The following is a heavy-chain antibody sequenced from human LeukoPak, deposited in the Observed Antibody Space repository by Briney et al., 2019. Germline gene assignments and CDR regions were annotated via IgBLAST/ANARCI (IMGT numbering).Heavy chain of an antibody. CDR3: ARAPSEIGGYYPEYFRH. CDR2: IKSDGRT. D-gene: IGHD3-22*01. J-gene: IGHJ1*01. Sequence: GGSLRLSCEASGFTFSRYWMHWVRQAPGKGLVWVSRIKSDGRTNYADSVKGRFTISRDNAKNTVSLQMNSLRAEDTGVYYCARAPSEIGGYYPEYFRHWGQGTLVTVSS. V-gene: IGHV3-74*01. CDR1: GFTFSRYW.